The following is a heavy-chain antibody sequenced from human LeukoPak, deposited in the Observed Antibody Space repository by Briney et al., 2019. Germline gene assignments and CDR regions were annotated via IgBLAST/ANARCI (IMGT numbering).Heavy chain of an antibody. J-gene: IGHJ4*02. V-gene: IGHV3-21*03. CDR2: ISSSSNYI. Sequence: TGGSLRLSCAASGFTFSSYNINCVPQAPGKGLEWGSSISSSSNYIYYADSVRGRFTISRDNAKNSLYLQMNSMKTEDTAVYYCTRDQTPYYWGQGTLVTVSS. CDR1: GFTFSSYN. CDR3: TRDQTPYY.